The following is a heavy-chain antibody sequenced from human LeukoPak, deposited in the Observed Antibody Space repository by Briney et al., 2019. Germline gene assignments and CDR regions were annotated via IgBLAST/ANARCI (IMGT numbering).Heavy chain of an antibody. CDR3: ARSGGPGYSSGWYGELAY. V-gene: IGHV1-18*01. CDR2: ISGYNGKT. CDR1: GYTFTSYG. D-gene: IGHD6-19*01. J-gene: IGHJ4*02. Sequence: ASVKVSCKASGYTFTSYGICWVRQAPGQGLEWMGWISGYNGKTKYAQKFQGRVTMTTDTSTNTAYMELRSLSSDDTAVYYCARSGGPGYSSGWYGELAYWGQGTLVTVSS.